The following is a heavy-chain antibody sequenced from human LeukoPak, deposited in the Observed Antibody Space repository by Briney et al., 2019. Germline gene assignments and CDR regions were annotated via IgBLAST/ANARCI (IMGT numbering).Heavy chain of an antibody. V-gene: IGHV3-74*01. CDR2: ISPDGTTT. Sequence: GGSLRLSCAASGFTFSNSWMHWVRQAPGKGLVWVSGISPDGTTTNYADSMKGRFTISRDNAKDTLYLQMNSLRAEDTAVHYCMRSFDYWGQGTLVTVSS. CDR3: MRSFDY. CDR1: GFTFSNSW. J-gene: IGHJ4*02.